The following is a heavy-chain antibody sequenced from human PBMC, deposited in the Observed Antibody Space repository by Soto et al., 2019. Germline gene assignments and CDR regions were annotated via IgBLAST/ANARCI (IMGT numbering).Heavy chain of an antibody. V-gene: IGHV1-46*01. CDR3: ARALITMIVVVPDAFDI. Sequence: ASVKVSCKASGYTFTIYYMHWVRQAPGQGLEWMGIINPSGGSTSYAQKFQGRVTMTRDTSTSTVYMELSSLRSEDTAVYYCARALITMIVVVPDAFDIWGQGTMVTVSS. J-gene: IGHJ3*02. CDR2: INPSGGST. CDR1: GYTFTIYY. D-gene: IGHD3-22*01.